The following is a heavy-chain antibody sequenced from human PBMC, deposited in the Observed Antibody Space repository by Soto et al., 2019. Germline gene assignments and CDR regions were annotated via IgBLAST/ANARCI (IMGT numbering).Heavy chain of an antibody. D-gene: IGHD3-9*01. CDR2: TYYRSKWYN. CDR1: GDSVSSNSAA. Sequence: QVQLQQSGPGLVKPSQTLSLTCAISGDSVSSNSAAWNWIRQSPSRGLEWLGRTYYRSKWYNDYAVSVKSRITINPDTSKNQFSLQLNSVTPEDTAVYYCARDELNVWFNPPYYYGMDVWGQGTTVTVSS. CDR3: ARDELNVWFNPPYYYGMDV. J-gene: IGHJ6*02. V-gene: IGHV6-1*01.